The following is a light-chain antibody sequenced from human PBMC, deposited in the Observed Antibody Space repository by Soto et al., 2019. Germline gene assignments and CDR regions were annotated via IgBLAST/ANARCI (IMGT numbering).Light chain of an antibody. CDR1: RSNIGKNY. Sequence: QSVLTQPPSVSAAPGQKVTISCSGSRSNIGKNYVSWYQQVPGTAPKLLIYENNNRRSGIADRFSGSKSGTSATLGITGLQTGDEADYYCGTWDSSLSVYVFGTGTKVTVL. CDR2: ENN. V-gene: IGLV1-51*02. CDR3: GTWDSSLSVYV. J-gene: IGLJ1*01.